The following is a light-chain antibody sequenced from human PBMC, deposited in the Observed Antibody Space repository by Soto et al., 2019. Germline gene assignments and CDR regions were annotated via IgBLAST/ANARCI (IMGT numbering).Light chain of an antibody. CDR1: QGISNY. Sequence: DIQMTQSPFALSASVGDRVTITCRASQGISNYLAWFQQKPGQGPKRLIYGASNLQSGVPPRFSGSGSETEFTLTISNLQPEDIATYYCLQHNAYPFTFGQGTKLEIK. CDR3: LQHNAYPFT. V-gene: IGKV1-17*03. J-gene: IGKJ2*01. CDR2: GAS.